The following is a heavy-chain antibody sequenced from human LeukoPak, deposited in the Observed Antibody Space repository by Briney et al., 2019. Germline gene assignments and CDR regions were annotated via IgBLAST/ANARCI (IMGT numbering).Heavy chain of an antibody. V-gene: IGHV3-74*01. D-gene: IGHD2-15*01. CDR2: INNDGSST. J-gene: IGHJ4*02. CDR1: GFTFSSYW. Sequence: GGSLRLSCAASGFTFSSYWMHWVRQAPGKGLVWVSRINNDGSSTSYADSVKGRFTISRDNAKNTLYLQMNSLRAEDTAVYYCVSSYCSGGSCYSASGYWGQGTLVTVSS. CDR3: VSSYCSGGSCYSASGY.